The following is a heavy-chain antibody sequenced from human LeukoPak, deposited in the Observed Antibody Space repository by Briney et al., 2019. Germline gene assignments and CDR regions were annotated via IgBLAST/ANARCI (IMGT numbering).Heavy chain of an antibody. CDR3: ASLRERSYYARGFDY. J-gene: IGHJ4*02. Sequence: RTSETLSLTCTVSGGSITSSSYYWGWIRQPPGKGLEWIGSIYYSGNTYYNPSLKSRVTISVDTSKNQFSLKLSSVTAADTAVYYCASLRERSYYARGFDYWGQGTLVTVSS. V-gene: IGHV4-39*01. D-gene: IGHD1-26*01. CDR1: GGSITSSSYY. CDR2: IYYSGNT.